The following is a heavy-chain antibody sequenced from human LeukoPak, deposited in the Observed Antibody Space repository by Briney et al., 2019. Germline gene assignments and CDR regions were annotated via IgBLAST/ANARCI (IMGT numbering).Heavy chain of an antibody. V-gene: IGHV3-21*01. J-gene: IGHJ3*02. CDR2: ISSSSSDI. D-gene: IGHD2-2*01. CDR1: GFTFNGYT. Sequence: GGSLRLSCTASGFTFNGYTMTWVRQAPGTGLEWVSSISSSSSDIYYADSVKGRFTISRDNAKNSLHLQMNSLRAEDTTVYYCARVGVYCSSTSCSDAFDIWGQGTMVTVSS. CDR3: ARVGVYCSSTSCSDAFDI.